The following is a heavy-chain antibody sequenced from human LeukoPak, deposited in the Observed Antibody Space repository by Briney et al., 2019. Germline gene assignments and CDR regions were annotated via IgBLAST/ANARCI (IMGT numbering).Heavy chain of an antibody. Sequence: ASVKVSCKASGYTFTAYYIHWIRQAPGPGLEWMGWVNPNTGGTYYAQKFQDRVTMTRDASITTAYMELSGLTSDDTAVYYCGRDLVSRQEVDQPWGQGTLVTVSS. CDR2: VNPNTGGT. J-gene: IGHJ5*02. D-gene: IGHD6-13*01. CDR3: GRDLVSRQEVDQP. CDR1: GYTFTAYY. V-gene: IGHV1-2*02.